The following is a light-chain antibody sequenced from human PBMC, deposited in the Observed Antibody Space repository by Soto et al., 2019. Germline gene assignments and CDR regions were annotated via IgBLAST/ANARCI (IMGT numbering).Light chain of an antibody. CDR3: LQHNTFPWT. Sequence: DIEMTQSPSSLSASIENRVTLTCQASQNIYTWLAWYQQKPGKAPKSLIYAASSLQSGVPSRFSGSGSGTEFTLTISSLQPEDFATYYCLQHNTFPWTFGQGTKVDIK. CDR1: QNIYTW. J-gene: IGKJ1*01. V-gene: IGKV1-17*01. CDR2: AAS.